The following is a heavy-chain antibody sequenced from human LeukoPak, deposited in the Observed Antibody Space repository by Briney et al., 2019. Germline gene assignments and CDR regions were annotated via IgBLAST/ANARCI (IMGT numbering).Heavy chain of an antibody. CDR1: GYTFTGYY. V-gene: IGHV1-2*04. CDR3: ARASLDYGSGFDP. J-gene: IGHJ5*02. D-gene: IGHD3-10*01. Sequence: SVKVSCKASGYTFTGYYMHWVRQAPGQGLEWMGWINPNSGGTNYAQKFQGWVTMTRDTSISTAYMELSRLRSDDTAVYYCARASLDYGSGFDPWGQGTLVTVSS. CDR2: INPNSGGT.